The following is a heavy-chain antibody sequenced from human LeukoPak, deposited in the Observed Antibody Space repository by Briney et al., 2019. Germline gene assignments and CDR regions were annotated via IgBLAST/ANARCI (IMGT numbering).Heavy chain of an antibody. Sequence: PSETLSLTCTVSGDSISSSDYYWGWMRQPPGKGLEWIGSIHSSGNIYYNPSLKSRVTISLDTSNNQFSLRLFSVSAADTAVYYCARGRYNSKTDFDYWGQGTLVNVSS. CDR3: ARGRYNSKTDFDY. CDR1: GDSISSSDYY. D-gene: IGHD3-16*02. V-gene: IGHV4-39*07. CDR2: IHSSGNI. J-gene: IGHJ4*02.